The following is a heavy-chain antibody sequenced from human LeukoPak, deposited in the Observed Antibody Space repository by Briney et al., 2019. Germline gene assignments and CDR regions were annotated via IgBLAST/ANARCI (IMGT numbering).Heavy chain of an antibody. V-gene: IGHV1-2*02. D-gene: IGHD2-2*01. J-gene: IGHJ5*02. CDR2: MNPNSGGT. CDR1: GYTFTSYD. CDR3: ARSDCSGTSCYGP. Sequence: GASVKVSCKASGYTFTSYDINWVRQATGQGLEWMGWMNPNSGGTNYAQKFQGRVTMTRDTSISTAYMELSRLRSDDTAVYYCARSDCSGTSCYGPWGQGTLVTVSS.